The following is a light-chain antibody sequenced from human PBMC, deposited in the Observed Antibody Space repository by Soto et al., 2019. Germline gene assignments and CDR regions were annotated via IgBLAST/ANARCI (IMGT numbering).Light chain of an antibody. V-gene: IGLV2-14*01. J-gene: IGLJ1*01. Sequence: ALTQPASVSGSPGQSITISCAGTASDVGGYNYVSWYQHHPGKAPKLMIYEVTSRPSGVSSRFSGSKSGNTASLTISGLQTEDDGDYFCCSYTYSGTYVFGTGTKVTVL. CDR3: CSYTYSGTYV. CDR1: ASDVGGYNY. CDR2: EVT.